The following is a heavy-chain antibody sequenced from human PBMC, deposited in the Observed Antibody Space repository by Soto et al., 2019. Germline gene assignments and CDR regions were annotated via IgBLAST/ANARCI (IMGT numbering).Heavy chain of an antibody. D-gene: IGHD2-2*01. Sequence: QVQLVESGGGVVHPGRSLRLSCAASGFTFSRFGIHWVRQAPGKGLEWVAVVSYDGSLKYYADSVKGRFTISRDNSKNTLYLLMNSLRPEDTALYYCAKDSDQLLFDYYYYGMDVWGQGTTVTVSS. V-gene: IGHV3-30*18. J-gene: IGHJ6*02. CDR3: AKDSDQLLFDYYYYGMDV. CDR1: GFTFSRFG. CDR2: VSYDGSLK.